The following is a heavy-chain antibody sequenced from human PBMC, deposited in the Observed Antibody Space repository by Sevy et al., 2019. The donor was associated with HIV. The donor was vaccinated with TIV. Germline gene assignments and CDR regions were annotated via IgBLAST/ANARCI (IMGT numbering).Heavy chain of an antibody. CDR1: GGTFSSYA. CDR3: ATKEQRAVADIHFDY. CDR2: IIPIFGTA. V-gene: IGHV1-69*13. J-gene: IGHJ4*02. Sequence: ASVKVSCKASGGTFSSYAISWVRQAPGQGLEWMGGIIPIFGTANYAQKFQGRVTITADESTSTAYMELSSLRSEDTAVYYCATKEQRAVADIHFDYWGQGTLVTVSS. D-gene: IGHD6-19*01.